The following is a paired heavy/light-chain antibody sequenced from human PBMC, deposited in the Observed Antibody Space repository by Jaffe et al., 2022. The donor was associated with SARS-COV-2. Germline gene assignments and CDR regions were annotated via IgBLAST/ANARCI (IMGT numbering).Light chain of an antibody. Sequence: EIVLTQSPDFQSVTPKEKVTITCRASQSIGSSLHWYQQKPYQSPKLLIKYASQSISGVPSRFSGSGSGTDFTLTINSLEAEDAAVYYCHQSSSLLAFGGGTKVEIK. CDR2: YAS. V-gene: IGKV6D-21*02. CDR1: QSIGSS. J-gene: IGKJ4*01. CDR3: HQSSSLLA.
Heavy chain of an antibody. J-gene: IGHJ4*02. CDR3: ARAEGSGSYALDY. Sequence: VQLVESGGGLIQPGGSLRLSCAATGFTVSSNFMSWVRQAPEKGLEWVSVIYSGGATYYADSVKGRFTISRDNSKNTLYLQMNSLRAEDTAVYYCARAEGSGSYALDYWGQGTLVTVSS. CDR2: IYSGGAT. V-gene: IGHV3-53*01. D-gene: IGHD3-10*01. CDR1: GFTVSSNF.